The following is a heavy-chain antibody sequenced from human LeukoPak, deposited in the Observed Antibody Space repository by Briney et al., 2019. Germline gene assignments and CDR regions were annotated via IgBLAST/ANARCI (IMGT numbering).Heavy chain of an antibody. CDR1: GFTFSSYA. D-gene: IGHD3-22*01. CDR2: ISGSGGST. V-gene: IGHV3-23*01. J-gene: IGHJ4*02. CDR3: AKDVAYYYDSSGYALPYYFDY. Sequence: GGSLRLSCAASGFTFSSYAMSWVRQAPGKGLEWVSAISGSGGSTYYADSVKGRFTISRDNSKNTLYLQMNSLRAEDTAVYRCAKDVAYYYDSSGYALPYYFDYWGQGTLVTVSS.